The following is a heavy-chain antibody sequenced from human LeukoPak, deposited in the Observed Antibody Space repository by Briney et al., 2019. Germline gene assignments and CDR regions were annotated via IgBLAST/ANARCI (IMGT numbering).Heavy chain of an antibody. CDR3: ARDLWSGYPDDY. CDR2: INPNSGGT. J-gene: IGHJ4*02. Sequence: PGASVKVSCKASGYTFTGYYMHWVRQAPGQGLEWMGWINPNSGGTNYAQKFQGRVTMTRDTSISTAYMKLSRLRSDDTAVYYCARDLWSGYPDDYWGQGTLVTVSS. CDR1: GYTFTGYY. V-gene: IGHV1-2*02. D-gene: IGHD3-3*01.